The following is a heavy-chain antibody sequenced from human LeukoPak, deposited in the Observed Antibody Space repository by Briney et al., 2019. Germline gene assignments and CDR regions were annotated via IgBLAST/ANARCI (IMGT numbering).Heavy chain of an antibody. CDR2: IYSGGST. CDR3: ARDLLIAAAGTDLDY. D-gene: IGHD6-13*01. CDR1: GFTVSTNY. V-gene: IGHV3-53*01. J-gene: IGHJ4*02. Sequence: GGSLRLSCAASGFTVSTNYMSWVRQASGKGLELVSVIYSGGSTYYADSVKGRFTISRDNSKNTLYLQMNSLRAEDTAVYYCARDLLIAAAGTDLDYWGQGTLVTVSS.